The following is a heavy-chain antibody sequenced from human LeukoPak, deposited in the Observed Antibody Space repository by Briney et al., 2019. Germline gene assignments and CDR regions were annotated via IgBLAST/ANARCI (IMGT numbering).Heavy chain of an antibody. D-gene: IGHD4-23*01. CDR2: IYYSGST. V-gene: IGHV4-39*01. CDR3: ARPDYGGIKGPFDY. CDR1: GGSISSSYYY. J-gene: IGHJ4*02. Sequence: SETLSLTCTVSGGSISSSYYYWGWIRQPPGKGLEWIGSIYYSGSTYYNPSLKSRVTISVDTSKNQFSLKLRSVTAADTAVYYCARPDYGGIKGPFDYWGQGTLVTVSS.